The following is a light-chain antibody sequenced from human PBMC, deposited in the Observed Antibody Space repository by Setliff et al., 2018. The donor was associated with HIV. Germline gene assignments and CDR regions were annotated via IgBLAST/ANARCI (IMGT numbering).Light chain of an antibody. CDR3: SSYTASSAVV. Sequence: QSALTQPASASGSPGQSITIPCTGTSSDVGDYNYVSWYQNHPGNVPKLIIYQVIDRPLGVSIRFPGSKSGNTASLTISGLQAENEAHYYCSSYTASSAVVFGGGTNVTVL. V-gene: IGLV2-14*01. CDR2: QVI. J-gene: IGLJ2*01. CDR1: SSDVGDYNY.